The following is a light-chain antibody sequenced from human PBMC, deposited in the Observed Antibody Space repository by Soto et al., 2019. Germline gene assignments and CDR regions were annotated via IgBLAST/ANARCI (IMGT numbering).Light chain of an antibody. CDR3: QQRHMWPIT. CDR2: DAY. Sequence: EVVLTQSTVTLSLSPGERATLSCRASQSFRGLLAWYQQKPGQAPRLIIYDAYNRATGIPPRFSGSGSGTDCTLTISSLEPEDSAVYYCQQRHMWPITLGQGTKVDIK. CDR1: QSFRGL. J-gene: IGKJ1*01. V-gene: IGKV3-11*01.